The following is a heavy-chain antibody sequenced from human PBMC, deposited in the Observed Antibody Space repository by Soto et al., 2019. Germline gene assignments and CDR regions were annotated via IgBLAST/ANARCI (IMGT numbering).Heavy chain of an antibody. CDR3: ARLECPRCSIDH. D-gene: IGHD2-8*01. V-gene: IGHV5-51*03. J-gene: IGHJ4*02. Sequence: EVQLVQSGTEVKKPGESLKISCKGSGFIFTDYWIAWVRQVPGKGLEWMGIVYPADSDTRHSPSFQGHVTISGDKSITTAYLQWSSLKASDTAMYYCARLECPRCSIDHWGQGTLVTVSS. CDR2: VYPADSDT. CDR1: GFIFTDYW.